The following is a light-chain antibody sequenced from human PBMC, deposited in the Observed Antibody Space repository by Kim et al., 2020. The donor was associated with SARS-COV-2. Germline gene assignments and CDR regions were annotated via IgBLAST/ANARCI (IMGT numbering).Light chain of an antibody. CDR3: QQNDVLPLT. CDR2: DVS. CDR1: QDITTF. V-gene: IGKV1-33*01. Sequence: IQMTQSPSSLSASVGDRVTITCQASQDITTFLNWYQQKPGKAPKLLIYDVSNLEIGVPSRFSGSGSGTHFAFTISTLQPDDIATYYCQQNDVLPLTFGGGTKVDIK. J-gene: IGKJ4*02.